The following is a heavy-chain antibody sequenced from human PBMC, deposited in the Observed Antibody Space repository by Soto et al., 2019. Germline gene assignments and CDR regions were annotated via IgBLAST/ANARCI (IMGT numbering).Heavy chain of an antibody. CDR1: GFTFSNFA. CDR3: VKDTSSSPYYMDV. CDR2: ITGSTGST. V-gene: IGHV3-23*01. J-gene: IGHJ6*03. D-gene: IGHD2-2*01. Sequence: EVQVLESGGGSVQPGGSLRLSCAASGFTFSNFAMGWVRHAPGNGLEWVSEITGSTGSTYYADSVRGRFFISRDNSKNTLHLQMNSLRVEDTAVYYCVKDTSSSPYYMDVWGKGTTVTVSS.